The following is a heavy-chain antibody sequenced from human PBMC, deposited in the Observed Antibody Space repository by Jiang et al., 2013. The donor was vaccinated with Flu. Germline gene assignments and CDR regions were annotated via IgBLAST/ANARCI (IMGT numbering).Heavy chain of an antibody. CDR2: ISAYNGNT. CDR3: ARNRAFYDSSGYCPNFDY. D-gene: IGHD3-22*01. J-gene: IGHJ4*02. Sequence: WVRQAPGQGLEWMGWISAYNGNTNYAQKLQGRVTMTTDTSTSTAYMELRSLRSDDTAVYYCARNRAFYDSSGYCPNFDYWGQGTLVTVSS. V-gene: IGHV1-18*01.